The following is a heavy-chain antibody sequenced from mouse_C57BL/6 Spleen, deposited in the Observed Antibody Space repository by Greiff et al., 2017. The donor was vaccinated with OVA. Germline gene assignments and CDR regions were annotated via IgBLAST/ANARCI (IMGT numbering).Heavy chain of an antibody. D-gene: IGHD1-1*01. CDR2: ILPGSGST. CDR3: ARSPLITTVVAPFDY. V-gene: IGHV1-9*01. J-gene: IGHJ2*01. Sequence: QVQLKESGAELMKSGASVKLSCKATGYTFTGYWIEWVKQRPGHGLEWIGEILPGSGSTNYNEKFKGKATFTADTSSNTAYMQLSSLTTEDSAIYYCARSPLITTVVAPFDYWGQGTTLTVSS. CDR1: GYTFTGYW.